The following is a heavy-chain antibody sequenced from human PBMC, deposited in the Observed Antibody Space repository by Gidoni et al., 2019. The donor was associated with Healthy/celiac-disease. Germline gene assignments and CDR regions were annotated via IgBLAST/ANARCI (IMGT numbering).Heavy chain of an antibody. Sequence: EVQLLESGGGLVLPGVSLRLSCSASGFTFSSYARSWVRQAPGKGLEWVSASSGSGGSTYYADSVKGRFTISRDNSKNTLYLQMNSLRAEDTAVYYCAKYSSSSGWFDPWGQGTLVTVSS. J-gene: IGHJ5*02. CDR2: SSGSGGST. CDR3: AKYSSSSGWFDP. V-gene: IGHV3-23*01. CDR1: GFTFSSYA. D-gene: IGHD6-6*01.